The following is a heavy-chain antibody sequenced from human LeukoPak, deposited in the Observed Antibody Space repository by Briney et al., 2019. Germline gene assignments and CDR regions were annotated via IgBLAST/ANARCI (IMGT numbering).Heavy chain of an antibody. Sequence: PGASVTVSCKASGYTFTGYYMHWVRQAPGHGLEWMGWINPNSGGTNYQGRVTMTRDTSISTAYMELSRLRSDDTAVYYCARDPGYYYDSSGLFDPWGQGTLVTVSS. J-gene: IGHJ5*02. CDR3: ARDPGYYYDSSGLFDP. CDR2: INPNSGGT. D-gene: IGHD3-22*01. CDR1: GYTFTGYY. V-gene: IGHV1-2*02.